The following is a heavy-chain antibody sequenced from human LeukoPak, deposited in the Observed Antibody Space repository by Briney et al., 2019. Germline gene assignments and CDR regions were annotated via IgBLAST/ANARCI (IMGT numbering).Heavy chain of an antibody. Sequence: ASVKVSCKASGYTFTSYYMHWVRQAPGQGLEWMGIINPSGGSTSYAQKFQGRVTMTRDTSTGTVYMELSSLRSEDTAVYYCACSGWPYYFDYWGQGTLVTVSS. CDR2: INPSGGST. J-gene: IGHJ4*02. CDR3: ACSGWPYYFDY. V-gene: IGHV1-46*01. D-gene: IGHD6-19*01. CDR1: GYTFTSYY.